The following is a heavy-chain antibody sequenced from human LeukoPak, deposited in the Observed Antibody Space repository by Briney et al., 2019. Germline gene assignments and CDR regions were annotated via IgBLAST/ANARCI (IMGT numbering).Heavy chain of an antibody. D-gene: IGHD3-22*01. CDR2: ISGDGGGT. J-gene: IGHJ4*02. Sequence: GGSLRLSCAASGFIFSSYAMYWLRQPPGKGLEYVSSISGDGGGTFYANSVKDRFTISRDNYKNILYLQMGSLRAEDMAVYYCARGVYDSSASYSQPKYYFDYWGQGTLVTVSS. CDR1: GFIFSSYA. CDR3: ARGVYDSSASYSQPKYYFDY. V-gene: IGHV3-64*01.